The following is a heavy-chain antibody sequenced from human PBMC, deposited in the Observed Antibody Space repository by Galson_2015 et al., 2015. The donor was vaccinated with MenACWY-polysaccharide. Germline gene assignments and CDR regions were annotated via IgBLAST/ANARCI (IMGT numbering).Heavy chain of an antibody. CDR1: GFTFNSYW. CDR2: INSGGEST. J-gene: IGHJ4*02. Sequence: SLRLSCAASGFTFNSYWMHWVRQAPGKGLVWVSRINSGGESTSYMYHVKARFTISRDNANNTLYLQMNSLRAEDTAVYYCVRVELECTGGVCRQNYWGQGTLVTVSS. V-gene: IGHV3-74*01. CDR3: VRVELECTGGVCRQNY. D-gene: IGHD2-8*02.